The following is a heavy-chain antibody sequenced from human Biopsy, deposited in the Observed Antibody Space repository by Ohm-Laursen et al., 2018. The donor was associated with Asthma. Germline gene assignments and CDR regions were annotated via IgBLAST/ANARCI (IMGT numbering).Heavy chain of an antibody. CDR2: FNPGTGNA. CDR3: ARSAETYSGFDSNYYGMDV. J-gene: IGHJ6*02. D-gene: IGHD5-12*01. Sequence: SVKVSCKASGYSFATNAMHWVRQAPGQRPEWMGWFNPGTGNAKVSEKFQGRVSITRDTSATTAYLEVSSLTSEDTAVYYCARSAETYSGFDSNYYGMDVWGQGTRVTVSS. V-gene: IGHV1-3*01. CDR1: GYSFATNA.